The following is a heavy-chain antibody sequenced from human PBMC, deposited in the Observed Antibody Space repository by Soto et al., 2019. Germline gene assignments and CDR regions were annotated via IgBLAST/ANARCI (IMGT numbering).Heavy chain of an antibody. Sequence: VESLKISCKGSGYRFTRYWIGWVRQMPGKGLEWMGIIYPGDSDTRYSPSFQGQVTISADKSISTAYLQWSSLKASDTAMYYCATSAYFSSPRPKYYAYARDVWGQGTTVTVSS. CDR1: GYRFTRYW. J-gene: IGHJ6*02. CDR3: ATSAYFSSPRPKYYAYARDV. V-gene: IGHV5-51*01. CDR2: IYPGDSDT. D-gene: IGHD3-10*01.